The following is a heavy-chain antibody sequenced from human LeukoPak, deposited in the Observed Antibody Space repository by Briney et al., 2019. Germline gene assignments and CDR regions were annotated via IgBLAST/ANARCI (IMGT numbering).Heavy chain of an antibody. J-gene: IGHJ6*02. CDR3: AKVRGGWSGCGMDV. CDR2: ISWNSGSI. CDR1: GFTFDDYA. V-gene: IGHV3-9*01. Sequence: GGSLRLSCAASGFTFDDYAMHWVRQAPGKGLEWVSGISWNSGSIGYADSVKGRFTISRDNAKNSLYLQMNSLRAEDTALYYCAKVRGGWSGCGMDVWGQGTTVTVSS. D-gene: IGHD6-19*01.